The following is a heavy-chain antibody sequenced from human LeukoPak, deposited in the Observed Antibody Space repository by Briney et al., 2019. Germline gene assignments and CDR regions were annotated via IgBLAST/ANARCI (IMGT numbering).Heavy chain of an antibody. CDR1: GYSISTGYY. V-gene: IGHV4-38-2*02. Sequence: SETLSLTCTVSGYSISTGYYSVWIRQSPGKGLEWIGSMYHSGNTYYNPSLKSRVTMSIDTSMNQFSLKLRSVTAADTAVYYCARAYSSSWYFNWFGPWGQGTLVTVSS. D-gene: IGHD6-13*01. CDR2: MYHSGNT. J-gene: IGHJ5*02. CDR3: ARAYSSSWYFNWFGP.